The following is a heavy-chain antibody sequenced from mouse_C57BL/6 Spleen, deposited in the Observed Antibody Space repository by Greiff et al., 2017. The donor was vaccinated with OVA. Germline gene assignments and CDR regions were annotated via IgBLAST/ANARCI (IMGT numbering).Heavy chain of an antibody. V-gene: IGHV1-82*01. CDR2: IYPGDGDT. Sequence: QVQLQQSGPELVKPGASVKISCKASGYAFRSSWMNWVKQRPGKGLEWIGRIYPGDGDTNYNGKFKGKATLTADKSSSTAYMQLSSLTSEDSAVYFCARPYYNYAMDYWGQGTSVTVSS. CDR1: GYAFRSSW. CDR3: ARPYYNYAMDY. J-gene: IGHJ4*01. D-gene: IGHD2-12*01.